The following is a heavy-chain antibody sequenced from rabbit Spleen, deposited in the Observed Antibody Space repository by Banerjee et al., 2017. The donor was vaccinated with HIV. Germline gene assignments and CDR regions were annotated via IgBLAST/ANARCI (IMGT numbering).Heavy chain of an antibody. V-gene: IGHV1S40*01. Sequence: QSLEESGGDLVKPEGSLTLTCTASGFSFSSSYYMCWVRQAPGKGLEYIACIYADSSGSTVYASWAKGRFTISKSSSTTVTLEMTSLTAADTATYFCARETSSGWGVVSYYFNLWGQGTLVTVS. J-gene: IGHJ4*01. CDR2: IYADSSGST. CDR1: GFSFSSSYY. D-gene: IGHD4-1*01. CDR3: ARETSSGWGVVSYYFNL.